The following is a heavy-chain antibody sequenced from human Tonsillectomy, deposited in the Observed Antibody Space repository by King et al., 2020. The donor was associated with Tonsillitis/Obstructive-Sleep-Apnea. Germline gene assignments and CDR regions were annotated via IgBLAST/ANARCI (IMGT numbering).Heavy chain of an antibody. Sequence: VQLQQWGAGLLKPSETLSLTCAVYGGSFSGYYWSWIRQPPGKGLEWIGEINQSEHTNYNPSLNSRVTLSIDMSQKQFSLKVTSVTAADTAVYYCARDPSCARGDLDYRGQGTLATV. V-gene: IGHV4-34*01. CDR1: GGSFSGYY. CDR2: INQSEHT. D-gene: IGHD5-12*01. J-gene: IGHJ4*02. CDR3: ARDPSCARGDLDY.